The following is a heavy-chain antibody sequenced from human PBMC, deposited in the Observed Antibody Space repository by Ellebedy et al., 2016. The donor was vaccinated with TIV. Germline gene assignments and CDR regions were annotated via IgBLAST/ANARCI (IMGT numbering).Heavy chain of an antibody. J-gene: IGHJ4*02. CDR3: AKLWWDLAFDC. V-gene: IGHV1-3*04. Sequence: AASVQVSCKASGYTFTSYTIHWVRQAPGQSLDWMGYINTDTGNTKYSQKFHGRVTITRDTSASTAHMELSSLRSEDSAVYYCAKLWWDLAFDCWGQGTLVTVSS. CDR2: INTDTGNT. D-gene: IGHD1-26*01. CDR1: GYTFTSYT.